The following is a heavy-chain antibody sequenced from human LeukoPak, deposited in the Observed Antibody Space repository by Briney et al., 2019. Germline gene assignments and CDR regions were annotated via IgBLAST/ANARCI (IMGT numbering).Heavy chain of an antibody. CDR3: ARERGATGYDSGLDFDY. J-gene: IGHJ4*02. Sequence: GESLKISCKGSGYKFSNYWIGWVRQMPGKGLEWMGFIYRGDSDDTRYSPSYLGQVTMSADMSINTAYLQWSSLKASDTTIHYCARERGATGYDSGLDFDYWGQGTLVTVSS. V-gene: IGHV5-51*01. D-gene: IGHD5-12*01. CDR1: GYKFSNYW. CDR2: IYRGDSDDT.